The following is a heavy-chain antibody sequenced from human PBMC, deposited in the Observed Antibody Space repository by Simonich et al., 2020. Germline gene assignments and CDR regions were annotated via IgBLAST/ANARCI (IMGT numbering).Heavy chain of an antibody. V-gene: IGHV3-30*07. CDR3: ARDIVSFGSSWYAFDI. J-gene: IGHJ3*02. D-gene: IGHD6-13*01. Sequence: QVQLVESGGGVVQPGRSLRLSCAASGFTFSSYAMHWVRQAPGIGLDWGAIISYDGRKKDYADTVKCRFTISRDNSKNTLYLQMNSLRAEDTAVYYCARDIVSFGSSWYAFDIWGQGTMVTVSS. CDR1: GFTFSSYA. CDR2: ISYDGRKK.